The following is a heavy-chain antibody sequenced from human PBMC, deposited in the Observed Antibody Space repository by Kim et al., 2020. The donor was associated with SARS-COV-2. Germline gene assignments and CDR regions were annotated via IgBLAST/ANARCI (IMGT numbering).Heavy chain of an antibody. CDR2: ISGSGGNT. V-gene: IGHV3-23*01. CDR3: AKDRDQAPRGYSYASIDY. CDR1: GFTFSSYL. D-gene: IGHD5-18*01. Sequence: GGSLRLSCAASGFTFSSYLMSWVRQAPGKGLEWVSGISGSGGNTYYVDSVKGRFTISRDNSKNTLYLQINSLRGEDTALYYCAKDRDQAPRGYSYASIDYWGQGTLVTVSS. J-gene: IGHJ4*02.